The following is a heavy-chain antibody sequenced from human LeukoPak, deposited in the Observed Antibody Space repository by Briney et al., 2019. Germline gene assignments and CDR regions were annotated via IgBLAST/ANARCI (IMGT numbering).Heavy chain of an antibody. CDR1: GFTFSNAW. Sequence: PGGSRRLSCAASGFTFSNAWMSWVRQAPGKGLEWVGRIKSKTDGGTTDYAAPVKGRFTISRDDSKNTLYLQMNSLKTEDTAVYYCTTVCSGGSCFGNFDYWGQGTLVTVSS. CDR2: IKSKTDGGTT. J-gene: IGHJ4*02. V-gene: IGHV3-15*01. CDR3: TTVCSGGSCFGNFDY. D-gene: IGHD2-15*01.